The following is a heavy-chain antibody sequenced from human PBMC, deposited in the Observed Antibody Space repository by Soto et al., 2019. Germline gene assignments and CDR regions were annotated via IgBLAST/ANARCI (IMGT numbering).Heavy chain of an antibody. CDR2: IYSGGST. CDR3: ARGGSGYSYDY. V-gene: IGHV3-53*01. CDR1: GFTVSSNY. J-gene: IGHJ4*02. Sequence: GGSLRLSCAASGFTVSSNYMSWVRQAPGKGLECVSVIYSGGSTYYADSVKGRFTISRDNSKNTLYLQMNSLRAEDTAVYYCARGGSGYSYDYWGQGTLVTVSS. D-gene: IGHD5-18*01.